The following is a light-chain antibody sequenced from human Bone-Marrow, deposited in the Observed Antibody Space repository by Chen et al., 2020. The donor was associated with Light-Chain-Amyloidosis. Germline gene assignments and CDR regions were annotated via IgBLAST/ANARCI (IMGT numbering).Light chain of an antibody. Sequence: DIQMTQSPSSLSASVGDRVTITCRASQSISSYLNWYQQKPGKAPKFLIYAASSLQSGVPSRFRGRGSGTDFTHTISSLQPEDFATYYCQQSYRTPRTFSQGTKVEIK. V-gene: IGKV1-39*01. CDR2: AAS. CDR1: QSISSY. CDR3: QQSYRTPRT. J-gene: IGKJ1*01.